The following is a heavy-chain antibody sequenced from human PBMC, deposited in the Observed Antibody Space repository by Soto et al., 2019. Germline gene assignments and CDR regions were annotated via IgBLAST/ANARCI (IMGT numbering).Heavy chain of an antibody. D-gene: IGHD2-2*01. J-gene: IGHJ4*02. Sequence: GASVKVSCKASGYTFTGYYMHWVRQAPGQGLEWMGWINPNSGGTNYAQKFQGRVTMTRDTSISTAYMELRSLRSDDTAVYYCARRAPLCSSTSCYFDYWGQGTLVTVSS. V-gene: IGHV1-2*02. CDR2: INPNSGGT. CDR1: GYTFTGYY. CDR3: ARRAPLCSSTSCYFDY.